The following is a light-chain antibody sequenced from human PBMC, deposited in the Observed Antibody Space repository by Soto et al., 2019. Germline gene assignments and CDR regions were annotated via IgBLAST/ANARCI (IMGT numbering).Light chain of an antibody. CDR3: SSYTSSSTLWV. V-gene: IGLV2-14*01. CDR2: EVS. CDR1: SSDVGAYNY. Sequence: QSALTQPASVSGSRGQSITISCTGTSSDVGAYNYVSWYQQHPGKAPKLMISEVSNRPSGVSNRFSGSKSDNTASLTISGLQAEDEADYYCSSYTSSSTLWVFGGGTQLTVL. J-gene: IGLJ3*02.